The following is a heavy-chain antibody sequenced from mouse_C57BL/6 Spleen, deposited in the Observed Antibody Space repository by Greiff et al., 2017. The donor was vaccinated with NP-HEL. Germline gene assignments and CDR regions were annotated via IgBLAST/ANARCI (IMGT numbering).Heavy chain of an antibody. Sequence: VKLMESGPGLVAPSQSLSITCTVSGFSLTSYGVHWVRQPPGKGLEWLVVIWSDGSTTYNSALKSRLSISKDNSKSQVFLKMNSLQTDDTAMYYCARHRTTDYYYAMDYWGQGTSVTVSS. CDR3: ARHRTTDYYYAMDY. D-gene: IGHD1-1*01. CDR1: GFSLTSYG. CDR2: IWSDGST. J-gene: IGHJ4*01. V-gene: IGHV2-6-1*01.